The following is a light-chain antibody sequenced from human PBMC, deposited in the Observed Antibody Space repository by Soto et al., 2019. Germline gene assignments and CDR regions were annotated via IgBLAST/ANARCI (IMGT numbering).Light chain of an antibody. V-gene: IGLV2-8*01. J-gene: IGLJ2*01. CDR1: GSDVGGYNY. Sequence: QSALTQPPSASGSPGQSVAISCTGTGSDVGGYNYVTWFQQHPGKAPKVMIYEVSKRPSGVPDRFSGSKSGNTASLTVSGLQPEDEADYYCSSYAGSNNVVFGGGTQLTVL. CDR2: EVS. CDR3: SSYAGSNNVV.